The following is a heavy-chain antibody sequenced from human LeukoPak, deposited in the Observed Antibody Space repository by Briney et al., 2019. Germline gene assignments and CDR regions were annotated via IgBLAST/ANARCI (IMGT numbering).Heavy chain of an antibody. CDR2: IYYSGST. Sequence: SETLSITCTVSGGSINSYYWSWIRQPPGKGLEWIGYIYYSGSTNYNPSLKSRVTISVDTSKNQFSLKLSSVSAADTAVYYCARGGVNYKIAGPWGQGALVTVSS. J-gene: IGHJ5*02. CDR1: GGSINSYY. D-gene: IGHD3-10*01. V-gene: IGHV4-59*01. CDR3: ARGGVNYKIAGP.